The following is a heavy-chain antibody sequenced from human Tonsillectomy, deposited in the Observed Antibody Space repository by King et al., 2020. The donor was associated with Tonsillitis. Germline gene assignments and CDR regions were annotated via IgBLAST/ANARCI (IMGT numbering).Heavy chain of an antibody. CDR1: GFPFSDYS. D-gene: IGHD6-19*01. CDR3: ARDGVALTYSNGFPYYFDN. Sequence: VQLVESGGVLIQPGGSLRLSCAASGFPFSDYSLNWVRQAPGKGLEWVSYISSRSATIYYADSVKGRFTISRDNARNSLYLQMNSLRAEDTAVYYCARDGVALTYSNGFPYYFDNWGQGTLVTVSS. CDR2: ISSRSATI. J-gene: IGHJ4*02. V-gene: IGHV3-48*01.